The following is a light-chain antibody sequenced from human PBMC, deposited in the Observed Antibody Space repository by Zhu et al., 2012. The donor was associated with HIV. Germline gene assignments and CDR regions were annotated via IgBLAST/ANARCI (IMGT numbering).Light chain of an antibody. CDR2: GTS. CDR3: QQYNNWPGT. Sequence: EIVMTQSPVTLSVSPGERVTLSCRASENINNNLAWYQHKPGQAPRLLIYGTSARATDTPARFSGSGSATDFTITISSMQSEDFAIYYCQQYNNWPGTFGQGTKVEIK. CDR1: ENINNN. J-gene: IGKJ1*01. V-gene: IGKV3-15*01.